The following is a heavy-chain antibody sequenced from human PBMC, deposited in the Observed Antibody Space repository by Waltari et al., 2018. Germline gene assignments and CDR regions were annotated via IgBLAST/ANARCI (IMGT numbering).Heavy chain of an antibody. V-gene: IGHV3-30*18. D-gene: IGHD3-10*01. CDR1: GFSHSNFG. J-gene: IGHJ5*02. CDR3: AKDAFGNTYLDH. CDR2: AFFDGIKT. Sequence: QVQLVESGGGVVQPGMSMSLSGAAYGFSHSNFGMHWVRQAPGKGLEWVALAFFDGIKTDYADSVRGRFTISRDNSKNTLYLDINNLRVDDTGIYYCAKDAFGNTYLDHWGQGTVVTVSS.